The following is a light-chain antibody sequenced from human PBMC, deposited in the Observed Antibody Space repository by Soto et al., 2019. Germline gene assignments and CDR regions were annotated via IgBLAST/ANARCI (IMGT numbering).Light chain of an antibody. CDR1: SSDVGGYAY. CDR2: EVS. J-gene: IGLJ1*01. V-gene: IGLV2-14*01. CDR3: SSYTSNSTRV. Sequence: QSVLTQPASVSGSPGQAITVSCTGTSSDVGGYAYVSWYQQYPDKAPKLMIYEVSNRPSGVSSRFSGSKSGNTASLTISGLQAEDDADYYCSSYTSNSTRVFGPGTKVTVL.